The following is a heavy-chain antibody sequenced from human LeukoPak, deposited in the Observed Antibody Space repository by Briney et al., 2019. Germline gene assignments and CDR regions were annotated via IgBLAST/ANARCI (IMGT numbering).Heavy chain of an antibody. J-gene: IGHJ4*02. Sequence: PGGSLRLSCKASGYSFTIYWMAWVRQMPGKGLETMGIIYPGDSDTRYSPSFQGQVTISADKSINTAYLQWSSLKASDTAMYYCARFPGLTTVTLDYWGQGTLVTLSS. D-gene: IGHD4-11*01. CDR1: GYSFTIYW. V-gene: IGHV5-51*01. CDR3: ARFPGLTTVTLDY. CDR2: IYPGDSDT.